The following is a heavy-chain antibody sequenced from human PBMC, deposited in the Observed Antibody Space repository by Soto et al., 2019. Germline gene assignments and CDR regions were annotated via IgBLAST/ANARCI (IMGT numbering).Heavy chain of an antibody. V-gene: IGHV1-8*01. Sequence: QVQLVQSGAEVKKPGASVKVSCKASGYTFTSYDINWVRQATGQGLEWMGWMNPNSGNTGYAQKCQGRVTMTRNTSISTAYMELSSLRSEATAVYYGASAFTWPGANYWGQGTLVTVSS. J-gene: IGHJ4*02. CDR1: GYTFTSYD. D-gene: IGHD7-27*01. CDR2: MNPNSGNT. CDR3: ASAFTWPGANY.